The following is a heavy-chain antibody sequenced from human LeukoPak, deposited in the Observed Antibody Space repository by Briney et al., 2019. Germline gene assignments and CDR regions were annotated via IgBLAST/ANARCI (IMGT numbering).Heavy chain of an antibody. Sequence: PGGSLRLSCAASGFTFSSYGMHWVRQAPGKGLEWVAFIRYDGSNKYYADSVKGRLTISRDNSKNTLYLQMNSLRAEDTAVYYCARLMLHRSFYMDVWGKGTTVTVSS. V-gene: IGHV3-30*02. CDR3: ARLMLHRSFYMDV. D-gene: IGHD6-6*01. CDR2: IRYDGSNK. J-gene: IGHJ6*03. CDR1: GFTFSSYG.